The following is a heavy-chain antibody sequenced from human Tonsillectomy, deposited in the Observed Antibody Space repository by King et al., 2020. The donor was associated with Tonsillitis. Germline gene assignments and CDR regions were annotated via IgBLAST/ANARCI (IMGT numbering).Heavy chain of an antibody. D-gene: IGHD2-2*01. CDR2: MNPNSGNT. CDR3: ARARYCSSTSCYGGMDV. J-gene: IGHJ6*02. Sequence: QLVQSGAEVKKPGASVKVSCKASGYTFTSYDINWVRQATGQGLEWMGWMNPNSGNTGYAQKFQGRVTMTRNTSISTAYMELSSLRSEDTAVYYCARARYCSSTSCYGGMDVWDQGTTVTVSS. V-gene: IGHV1-8*01. CDR1: GYTFTSYD.